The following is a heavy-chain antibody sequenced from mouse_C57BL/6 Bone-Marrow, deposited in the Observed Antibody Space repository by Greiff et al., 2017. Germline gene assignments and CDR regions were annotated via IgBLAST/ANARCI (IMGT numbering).Heavy chain of an antibody. J-gene: IGHJ1*03. Sequence: QVQLQQSGAELVKPGASVKMSCKASGYTFTSYWITWVKQRPGQGLEWIGDIYPGSGSTYYNEKFKSKATLTVDTSSSTAYMQLSSLTSEDSAVYYCARPYYGSYWYFDVWGTGTTVTVSS. V-gene: IGHV1-55*01. CDR1: GYTFTSYW. CDR2: IYPGSGST. D-gene: IGHD2-10*01. CDR3: ARPYYGSYWYFDV.